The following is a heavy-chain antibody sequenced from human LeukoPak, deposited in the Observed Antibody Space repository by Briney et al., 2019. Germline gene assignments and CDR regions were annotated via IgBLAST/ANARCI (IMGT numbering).Heavy chain of an antibody. Sequence: GGSLRLSCAASGFTFSTYNMNWVRQAPGKGLEWVSSITSSSSYIYYADSVKGRFAISRDNAKNSLYLQMNSLRAEDTAVYYCAELGITMIGGVWGKGTTVTISS. D-gene: IGHD3-10*02. CDR1: GFTFSTYN. CDR3: AELGITMIGGV. J-gene: IGHJ6*04. CDR2: ITSSSSYI. V-gene: IGHV3-21*01.